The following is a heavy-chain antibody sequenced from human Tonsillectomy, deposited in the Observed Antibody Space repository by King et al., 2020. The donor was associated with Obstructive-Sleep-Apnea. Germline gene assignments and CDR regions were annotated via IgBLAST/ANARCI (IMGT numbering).Heavy chain of an antibody. D-gene: IGHD3-10*01. CDR1: GGSISSGGYY. CDR2: IYYSGST. Sequence: QLQESGPGLVKPSQTLSLTCIVSGGSISSGGYYWSWIRQHPGKGLGWIGSIYYSGSTYYNPSPKSRVTISVDTSKNQFSLKLSSVTAADTAVYYCARGGGGSGNYWGQGTLVTVSS. J-gene: IGHJ4*02. V-gene: IGHV4-31*03. CDR3: ARGGGGSGNY.